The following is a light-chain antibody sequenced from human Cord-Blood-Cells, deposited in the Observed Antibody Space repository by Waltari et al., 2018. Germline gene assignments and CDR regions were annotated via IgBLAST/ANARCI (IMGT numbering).Light chain of an antibody. CDR2: WAS. CDR1: QRVLYSSNNKNY. J-gene: IGKJ1*01. CDR3: QQYYSTPWT. Sequence: CKSSQRVLYSSNNKNYLAWYQQKPGQPPKLLIYWASTRESGVPDRFSGSGSGTDFTLTISSLQAEDVAVYYCQQYYSTPWTFGQGTKVEIK. V-gene: IGKV4-1*01.